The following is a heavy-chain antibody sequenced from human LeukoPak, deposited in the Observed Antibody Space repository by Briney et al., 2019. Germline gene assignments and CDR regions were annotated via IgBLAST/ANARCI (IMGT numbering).Heavy chain of an antibody. J-gene: IGHJ4*02. Sequence: GGSLRLSCAASGFTFSSYEMNWVRQAPGKGLEWVSYISSSGSTIYYADSVKGRFTISRDNAKNSLYLQMNSLRAEDTAVYYCAREAEHWRADTAMLDYWGQGTLVTVSS. D-gene: IGHD5-18*01. CDR2: ISSSGSTI. V-gene: IGHV3-48*03. CDR3: AREAEHWRADTAMLDY. CDR1: GFTFSSYE.